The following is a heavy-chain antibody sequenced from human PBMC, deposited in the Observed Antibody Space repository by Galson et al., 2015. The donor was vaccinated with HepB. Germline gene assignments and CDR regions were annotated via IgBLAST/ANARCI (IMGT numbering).Heavy chain of an antibody. D-gene: IGHD6-19*01. CDR1: GFSLSTTGMC. J-gene: IGHJ6*02. CDR3: ARMLYSSGPTHFYGMDV. CDR2: IDRDDDK. Sequence: PALVKPTQTLTLTCTFSGFSLSTTGMCVSWIRQPPGKALEWLARIDRDDDKYYSTSLKTRLTISKDTSKNQVVLTMTNMDPVDTATYYCARMLYSSGPTHFYGMDVWGQGTTVTVSS. V-gene: IGHV2-70*11.